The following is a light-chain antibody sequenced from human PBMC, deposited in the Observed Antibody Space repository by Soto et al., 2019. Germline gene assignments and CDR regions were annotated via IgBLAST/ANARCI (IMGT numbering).Light chain of an antibody. CDR1: SRHSSYS. CDR3: QTWGTGIRV. V-gene: IGLV4-69*01. J-gene: IGLJ1*01. CDR2: LNSGGGH. Sequence: QLVLTQSPSASASLGASVKLTCTLSSRHSSYSIAWHQQQPEKGPRFLMKLNSGGGHNKGDGIPDRFSGSSSGAERYLTISSLQYEDEADYYCQTWGTGIRVFGTGTKLTVL.